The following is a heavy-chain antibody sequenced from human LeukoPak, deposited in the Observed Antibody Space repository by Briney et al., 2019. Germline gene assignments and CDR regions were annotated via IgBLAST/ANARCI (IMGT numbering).Heavy chain of an antibody. CDR2: IYYSGST. Sequence: SETLSLTCTVSGGSISSYYWSWLRQPPGKGLEWIGYIYYSGSTNYNPSLTSRATISVDTSKNQFSLKLSSVTAADTAVYYCARAVYCSSTSCPPRYYYYYYMDVWGKGTTVTVSS. V-gene: IGHV4-59*01. J-gene: IGHJ6*03. CDR1: GGSISSYY. CDR3: ARAVYCSSTSCPPRYYYYYYMDV. D-gene: IGHD2-2*01.